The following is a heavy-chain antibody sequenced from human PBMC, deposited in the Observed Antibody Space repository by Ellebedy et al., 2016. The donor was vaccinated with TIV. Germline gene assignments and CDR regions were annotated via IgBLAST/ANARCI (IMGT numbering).Heavy chain of an antibody. V-gene: IGHV3-33*01. CDR1: RFTFSNYG. J-gene: IGHJ3*01. CDR2: LWIDGSND. Sequence: GESLKISCEASRFTFSNYGLHSVRPAPGKGLEWVAVLWIDGSNDYYADSVKGRFAISRDNSKKTLYLQMNSLRAEDTAVYYCARDRAAMVRGAITPPGAFDLWGQGTTVTVSS. CDR3: ARDRAAMVRGAITPPGAFDL. D-gene: IGHD3-10*01.